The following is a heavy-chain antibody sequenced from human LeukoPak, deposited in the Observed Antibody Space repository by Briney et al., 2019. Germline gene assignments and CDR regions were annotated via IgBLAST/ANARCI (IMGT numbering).Heavy chain of an antibody. CDR1: GFTFSSYW. J-gene: IGHJ6*04. CDR2: INSDGSST. CDR3: ARDQYEADYYYYGMDV. V-gene: IGHV3-74*01. D-gene: IGHD2-2*01. Sequence: GGSLRLSCAASGFTFSSYWMHWVRQAPGKGLVWVSRINSDGSSTSYADSVKGRFTISRDNAKNTLYLQMSSLRAEDTAVYYCARDQYEADYYYYGMDVWGKGTTVTVSS.